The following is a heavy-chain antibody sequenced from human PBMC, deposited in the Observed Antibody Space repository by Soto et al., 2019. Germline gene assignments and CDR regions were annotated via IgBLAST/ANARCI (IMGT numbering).Heavy chain of an antibody. D-gene: IGHD3-3*01. CDR1: GGSISSGGYY. V-gene: IGHV4-31*03. Sequence: SETLSLTCTVSGGSISSGGYYWSWIRQHPGKGLEWIGYIYYSGSTYYNPSLKSRVTISVDTSKSQFSLKLSSVTAADTAVYYCARESITIFGVAKANWFDPWGQGTLVTVSS. CDR3: ARESITIFGVAKANWFDP. J-gene: IGHJ5*02. CDR2: IYYSGST.